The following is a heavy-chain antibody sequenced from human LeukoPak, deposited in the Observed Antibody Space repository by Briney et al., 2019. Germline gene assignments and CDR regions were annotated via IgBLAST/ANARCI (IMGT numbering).Heavy chain of an antibody. J-gene: IGHJ3*02. CDR3: ARDRWEPLRGPMRFDI. CDR1: GGSISSGGYY. D-gene: IGHD1-26*01. CDR2: IYYSGST. V-gene: IGHV4-31*03. Sequence: TLSLTCTVSGGSISSGGYYWSWIRQHPGKGLEWIGYIYYSGSTYYNPSLKSRVTISVDTSKNQFSLKLSSVTAADTAVYYCARDRWEPLRGPMRFDIWGQGTMVTVSS.